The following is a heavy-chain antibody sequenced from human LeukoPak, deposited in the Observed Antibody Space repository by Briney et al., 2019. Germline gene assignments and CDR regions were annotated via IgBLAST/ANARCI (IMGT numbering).Heavy chain of an antibody. D-gene: IGHD4-17*01. CDR1: GYTFTSYG. CDR3: ARDSPTVTTNY. V-gene: IGHV1-18*01. Sequence: GASVKVSCKXSGYTFTSYGISWVRQAPGQGLEWVGWISAYNGNTNYAQKLQGRVTMTTDTSTSTAYMELRSLRSDDTAVYYCARDSPTVTTNYWGQGTLVTVSS. CDR2: ISAYNGNT. J-gene: IGHJ4*02.